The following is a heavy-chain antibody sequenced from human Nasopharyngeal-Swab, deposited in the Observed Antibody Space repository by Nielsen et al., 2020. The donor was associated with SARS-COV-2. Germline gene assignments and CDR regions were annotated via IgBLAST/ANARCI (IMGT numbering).Heavy chain of an antibody. CDR1: GFTFNTYA. J-gene: IGHJ4*02. D-gene: IGHD2-15*01. Sequence: GGSLRLSCAASGFTFNTYAMSWVRQAPGRGLEWVSAIGGSGGSTYYAESVKGRFTISRDNSKNTVYLQMNSLRAEDTAVYYWATMGVSSGGNFLAYWGQGTLVTVSS. V-gene: IGHV3-23*01. CDR2: IGGSGGST. CDR3: ATMGVSSGGNFLAY.